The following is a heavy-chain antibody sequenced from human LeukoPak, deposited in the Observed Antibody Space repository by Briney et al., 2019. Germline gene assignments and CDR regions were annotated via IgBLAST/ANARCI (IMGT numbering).Heavy chain of an antibody. Sequence: GGSLRLSCTASGFTFNNYEMNWVRQAPGRGLEWLSYISTRGSLIQYADSVKGRFTISRDDAKNSLYLQMHSLRAEDTGVYHCVRGASETRMGWVYFDYWGQGTLVTVSS. J-gene: IGHJ4*02. CDR3: VRGASETRMGWVYFDY. D-gene: IGHD6-19*01. CDR2: ISTRGSLI. V-gene: IGHV3-48*03. CDR1: GFTFNNYE.